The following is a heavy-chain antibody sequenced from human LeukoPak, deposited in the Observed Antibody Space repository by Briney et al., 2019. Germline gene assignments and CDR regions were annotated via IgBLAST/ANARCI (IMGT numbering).Heavy chain of an antibody. CDR1: GGSISSYY. CDR3: ARSNGAYRSFDY. CDR2: IYYSGTT. V-gene: IGHV4-59*01. J-gene: IGHJ4*02. D-gene: IGHD1-14*01. Sequence: SETLSLTCTVSGGSISSYYWSWIRQPPGKGLEWIGYIYYSGTTDYNPPLKSRVTISVDTSNNQFSLKVSSVTAADTAVYYCARSNGAYRSFDYWGQGTLVPVSS.